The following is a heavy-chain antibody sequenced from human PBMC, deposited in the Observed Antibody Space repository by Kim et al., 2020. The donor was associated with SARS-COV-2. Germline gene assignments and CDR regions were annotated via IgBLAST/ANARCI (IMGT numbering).Heavy chain of an antibody. CDR1: GASISPYY. CDR2: VYSDTGST. J-gene: IGHJ4*02. Sequence: SETLSLTCAVSGASISPYYWSWIRQLPGKGLEWIAYVYSDTGSTTYNPSLESRVTLSLDTSKKQFSLRLSSVTAADTGVYYCARNTPGTTEDYWGQGTLVTFSS. V-gene: IGHV4-59*01. CDR3: ARNTPGTTEDY. D-gene: IGHD1-1*01.